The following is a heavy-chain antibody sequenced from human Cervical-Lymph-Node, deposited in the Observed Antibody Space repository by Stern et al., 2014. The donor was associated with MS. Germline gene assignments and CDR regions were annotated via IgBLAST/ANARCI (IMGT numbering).Heavy chain of an antibody. CDR2: INRNIGGT. V-gene: IGHV1-2*02. D-gene: IGHD5-12*01. Sequence: QVQLVQSGAEVKKPGASVKVSCKASGYTFTGYYMHWVRQAPGPGLEWMGWINRNIGGTNYAQKFQGRVTMTRDTSISTAYMELSSLRPDDTAVYYCARGTVATISGYWGQGTLVTVPS. CDR3: ARGTVATISGY. CDR1: GYTFTGYY. J-gene: IGHJ4*02.